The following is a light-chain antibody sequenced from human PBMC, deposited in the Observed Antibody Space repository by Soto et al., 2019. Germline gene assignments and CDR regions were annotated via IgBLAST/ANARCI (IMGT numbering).Light chain of an antibody. CDR1: HSYLGAGYD. V-gene: IGLV1-40*01. Sequence: QSVLTQPPSVSGAPGQRITISCTGSHSYLGAGYDVHWYQQFPGTAPKLLIFGNTKRPSGVPDRFSGSKSGSSASLAITGLQAEDEADYYCQSSDSSLSAFHVFGTGTKLTVL. J-gene: IGLJ1*01. CDR3: QSSDSSLSAFHV. CDR2: GNT.